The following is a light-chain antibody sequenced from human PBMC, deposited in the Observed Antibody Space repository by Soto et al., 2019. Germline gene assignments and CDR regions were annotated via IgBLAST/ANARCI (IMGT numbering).Light chain of an antibody. J-gene: IGKJ1*01. Sequence: IVVTPSPGSLSLSPGEISTVSCRASQSLTSDYLAWYQQKPGQAPRLLIYGASNRATGIPDRFSGSGSGTDFTLTISRLEPEDFAVYYCQQYGRSGTFGQGTNVDIK. CDR3: QQYGRSGT. V-gene: IGKV3-20*01. CDR2: GAS. CDR1: QSLTSDY.